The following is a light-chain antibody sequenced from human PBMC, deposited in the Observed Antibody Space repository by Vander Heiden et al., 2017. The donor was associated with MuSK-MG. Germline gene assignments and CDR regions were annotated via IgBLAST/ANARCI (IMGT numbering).Light chain of an antibody. CDR2: DDS. CDR3: QVWDTSDHPNWV. Sequence: SYVLTQPPSVSVAPGQTARITCGGNNIGSKSVHWYQQKPGQAPVLVVYDDSDRPSGIPERFSGSTSGNTATLTISRGEAGDEADYYCQVWDTSDHPNWVFGGGTKLTVL. V-gene: IGLV3-21*02. CDR1: NIGSKS. J-gene: IGLJ3*02.